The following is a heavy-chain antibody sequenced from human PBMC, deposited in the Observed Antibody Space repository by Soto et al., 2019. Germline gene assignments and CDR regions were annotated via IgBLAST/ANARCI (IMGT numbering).Heavy chain of an antibody. CDR1: GFTFSNAW. V-gene: IGHV3-15*01. CDR2: IKSKTDGGTT. J-gene: IGHJ4*02. CDR3: TTEHSSSWYRGYYFDY. D-gene: IGHD6-13*01. Sequence: EVQLVESGGGLVKPGGSLRLSCAASGFTFSNAWMSWVRQAPGKGLEWVGRIKSKTDGGTTDYAAPVKGRITISRDDSKNTLYLQMNSLKTEDTAVYYCTTEHSSSWYRGYYFDYWGQGTLVTVSS.